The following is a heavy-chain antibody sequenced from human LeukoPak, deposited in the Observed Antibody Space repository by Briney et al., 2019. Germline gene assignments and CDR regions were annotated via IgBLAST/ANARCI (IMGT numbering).Heavy chain of an antibody. Sequence: PGGSLRVSCTASGLTFGEDAMSWVGQGPGNGLYRVGFIRSKAYGGTTEYAASVKGRFTISRDDSKSIAYLQMNSLKTEDTAVYYCTRETGYFDWLQYYYYYYMDVWGKGTTVTVSS. CDR1: GLTFGEDA. D-gene: IGHD3-9*01. J-gene: IGHJ6*03. CDR2: IRSKAYGGTT. V-gene: IGHV3-49*04. CDR3: TRETGYFDWLQYYYYYYMDV.